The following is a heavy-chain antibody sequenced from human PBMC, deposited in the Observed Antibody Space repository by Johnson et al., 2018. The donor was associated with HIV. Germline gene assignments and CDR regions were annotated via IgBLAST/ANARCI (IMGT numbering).Heavy chain of an antibody. Sequence: QLVESGGGVVRPGVSLRLSCAASGFTFSSYWMHWVRQGPGKGLVWVSRINGDGSGITYADSVKGRFTISRDNAKNSLYLQMNSLRAEDTAVYYCARGDGYRRAFDIWGQGTMVTVSS. D-gene: IGHD1-1*01. CDR2: INGDGSGI. CDR3: ARGDGYRRAFDI. J-gene: IGHJ3*02. V-gene: IGHV3-74*02. CDR1: GFTFSSYW.